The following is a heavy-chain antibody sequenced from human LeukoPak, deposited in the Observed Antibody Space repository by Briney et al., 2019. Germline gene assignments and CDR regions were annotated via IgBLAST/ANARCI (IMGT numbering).Heavy chain of an antibody. D-gene: IGHD6-25*01. CDR3: AKDRRVSAAPLNWFDP. V-gene: IGHV1-18*01. CDR2: ISAYNGNT. Sequence: ASVKVSCKASGYTFTSYGISWVRQAPGQGLEWMGWISAYNGNTNYAQKLQGRVTMTTDTSTSTAYMELRSLRSDDTAVYYCAKDRRVSAAPLNWFDPWGQGTLVTVSS. CDR1: GYTFTSYG. J-gene: IGHJ5*02.